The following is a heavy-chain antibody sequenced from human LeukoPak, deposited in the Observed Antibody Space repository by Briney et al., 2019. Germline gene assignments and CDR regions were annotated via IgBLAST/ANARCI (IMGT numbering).Heavy chain of an antibody. D-gene: IGHD3-3*01. CDR3: AKEGTSLALRYYFDY. J-gene: IGHJ4*02. CDR1: GFTFSSYA. CDR2: ISGSGGST. V-gene: IGHV3-23*01. Sequence: GGSLRLSRAASGFTFSSYAMSWVRQAPGKGLEWVSSISGSGGSTYYADSVKGRFTISRDNSKNTLYLQMNSLRTEDTAVYYCAKEGTSLALRYYFDYWGQGTLVTVSS.